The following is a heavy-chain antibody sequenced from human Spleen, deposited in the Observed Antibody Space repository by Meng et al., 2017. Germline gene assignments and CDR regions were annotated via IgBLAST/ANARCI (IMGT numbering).Heavy chain of an antibody. Sequence: GGSLRLSCAASGFTFSSYEMNWVRQAPGKGLEWVSYISSSGSTIYYADSVKGRFTISRDNAKNSLYLQMNSLRAEDTAVYYCAIHPPAGWNDFHFDIWGQGTMVTVSS. CDR1: GFTFSSYE. D-gene: IGHD1-1*01. CDR2: ISSSGSTI. J-gene: IGHJ3*02. V-gene: IGHV3-48*03. CDR3: AIHPPAGWNDFHFDI.